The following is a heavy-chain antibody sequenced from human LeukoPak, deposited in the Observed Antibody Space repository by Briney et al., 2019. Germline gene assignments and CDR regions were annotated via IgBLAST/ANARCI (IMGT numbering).Heavy chain of an antibody. CDR3: ARALVVRGVIPWYFDL. Sequence: PSETLSLTCTVSGGSISSSSYYWSWIRQPPGKGLEWIGYIYYSGSTNYNPSLKSRVTISVDTSKNQFSLKLNSVTAADTAVYYCARALVVRGVIPWYFDLWGRGTLVTVSS. V-gene: IGHV4-61*01. CDR1: GGSISSSSYY. D-gene: IGHD3-10*01. CDR2: IYYSGST. J-gene: IGHJ2*01.